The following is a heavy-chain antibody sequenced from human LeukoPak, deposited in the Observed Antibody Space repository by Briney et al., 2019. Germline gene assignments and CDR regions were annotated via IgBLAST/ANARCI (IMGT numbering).Heavy chain of an antibody. D-gene: IGHD2-21*01. V-gene: IGHV3-30*18. CDR1: GLTFSSYG. CDR3: AKALGGDDIFDY. Sequence: GGSLRLSCAASGLTFSSYGMHWVRQAPGKGLEWVAVISYDGSNKYYADSVKGRFTISRDNSKNTLYLQMNSLRAEDTAVYYCAKALGGDDIFDYWGQGTLVTVSS. CDR2: ISYDGSNK. J-gene: IGHJ4*02.